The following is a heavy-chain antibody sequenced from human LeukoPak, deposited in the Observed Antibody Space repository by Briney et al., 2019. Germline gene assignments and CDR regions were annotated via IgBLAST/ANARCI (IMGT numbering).Heavy chain of an antibody. D-gene: IGHD1-1*01. Sequence: SETLSLTCTVSGGSISSYYWSWIRQPPGKGPEWIGYIYYSGSTNYNPSLKSRVTISVDTSKNQFSLKLSSVTAADTAVYYCATTGTRYWYFDLWGRGTLVTVSS. CDR3: ATTGTRYWYFDL. CDR2: IYYSGST. V-gene: IGHV4-59*01. CDR1: GGSISSYY. J-gene: IGHJ2*01.